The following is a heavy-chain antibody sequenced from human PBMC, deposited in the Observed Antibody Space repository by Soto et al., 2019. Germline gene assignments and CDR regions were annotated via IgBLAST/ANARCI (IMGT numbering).Heavy chain of an antibody. J-gene: IGHJ4*02. CDR3: ARDLAKGGGSAGFDY. CDR1: GYTFTGYY. V-gene: IGHV1-2*02. D-gene: IGHD2-15*01. CDR2: INPNSGGK. Sequence: QVQLVQSGAEVTKPGASVKVSCKASGYTFTGYYIHWVRQAPGQGLEWMGWINPNSGGKKYPQKFQGRVTMTRDTSIRTVYMSLTGLKSDDTAVYFCARDLAKGGGSAGFDYWGQGTLVAVSS.